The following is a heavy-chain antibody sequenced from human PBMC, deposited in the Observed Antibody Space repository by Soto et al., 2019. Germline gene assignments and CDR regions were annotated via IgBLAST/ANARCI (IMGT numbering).Heavy chain of an antibody. CDR2: TYHTGST. D-gene: IGHD4-17*01. CDR1: GGSIITSNW. Sequence: QAQLQESGPGLVTPSGTLSLTCTVSGGSIITSNWWSWVRQPPGKGLEWIGETYHTGSTTYNPSLMGRVIMSVDKSKNQFSLILTSVTAADAAVYYCARGPTVTLGYYLDVWGKGTSVTVSS. V-gene: IGHV4-4*02. J-gene: IGHJ6*03. CDR3: ARGPTVTLGYYLDV.